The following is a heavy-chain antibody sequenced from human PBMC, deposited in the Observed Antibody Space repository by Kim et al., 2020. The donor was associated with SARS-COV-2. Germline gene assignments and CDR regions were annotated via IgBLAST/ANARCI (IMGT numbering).Heavy chain of an antibody. CDR1: GYTLTELS. V-gene: IGHV1-24*01. J-gene: IGHJ4*02. D-gene: IGHD3-10*01. CDR3: ATDVYYGSGSYRLGY. CDR2: FDPEDGET. Sequence: ASVKVSCKGSGYTLTELSMHWVRQAPGKGLEWMGGFDPEDGETIYAQKFQGRVTMTEDTSTDTAYMELSSLRSEDTAVYYCATDVYYGSGSYRLGYWGQGTLVTVSS.